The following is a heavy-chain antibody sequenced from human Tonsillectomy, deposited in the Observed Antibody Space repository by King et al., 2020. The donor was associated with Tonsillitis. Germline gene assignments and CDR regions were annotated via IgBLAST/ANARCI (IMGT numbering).Heavy chain of an antibody. J-gene: IGHJ4*02. CDR2: INPSGGST. V-gene: IGHV1-46*01. D-gene: IGHD1-20*01. CDR1: GYTLTSHY. Sequence: VQLVESGAEVKKPGASVKISCKASGYTLTSHYINWVRQAPGQGFEWMGTINPSGGSTTYPQKFQGRLTMTRDTSTSTVYMELTGLTSDDTAMYFCARTPEIKWKLPGYYFDYWGQGTLVTVSS. CDR3: ARTPEIKWKLPGYYFDY.